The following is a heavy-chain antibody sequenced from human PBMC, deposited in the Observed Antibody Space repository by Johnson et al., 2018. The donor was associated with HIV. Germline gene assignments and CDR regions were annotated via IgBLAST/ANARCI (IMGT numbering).Heavy chain of an antibody. V-gene: IGHV3-7*04. J-gene: IGHJ3*02. Sequence: VQLVESGGGLVQPGGSLRLSCAASGFTFSSYWMSWVRQAPGKGLEWVANIKQDGSEKYYVDSVKGRFTISRDNAKNSRYQQMNSLRAEDTAVYYCARGSRYSIASPFDIWGQGTMVTVSS. CDR1: GFTFSSYW. CDR2: IKQDGSEK. CDR3: ARGSRYSIASPFDI. D-gene: IGHD6-13*01.